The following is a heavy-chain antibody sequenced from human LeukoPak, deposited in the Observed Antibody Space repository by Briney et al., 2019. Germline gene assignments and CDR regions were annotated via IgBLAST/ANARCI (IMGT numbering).Heavy chain of an antibody. CDR1: GFTISTYT. J-gene: IGHJ6*02. Sequence: GGSLRLSCVASGFTISTYTMNWVRQAPGKGLECVSSIGGRDGTTGGSDGRTWYADSVRGRFTIYRDNAKNTLYLQLNSLRAEDTAVYYCARGRSYGMDVWGQGTTVTVSS. V-gene: IGHV3-23*01. CDR3: ARGRSYGMDV. CDR2: IGGRDGTTGGSDGRT.